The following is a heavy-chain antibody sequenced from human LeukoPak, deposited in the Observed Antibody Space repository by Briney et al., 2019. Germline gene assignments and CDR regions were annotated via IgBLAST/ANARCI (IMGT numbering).Heavy chain of an antibody. V-gene: IGHV3-21*01. CDR2: ISSSSSYI. Sequence: GGSLRLSCAASGFTFSSYSMNWVRQAPGKGLEWVSSISSSSSYIYYADSVKGRFTISRDNSQNTLYLQMNSLRPGDTAVYYCAKGGASVTRYVDYWGQGTLVTVSS. D-gene: IGHD4-17*01. J-gene: IGHJ4*02. CDR3: AKGGASVTRYVDY. CDR1: GFTFSSYS.